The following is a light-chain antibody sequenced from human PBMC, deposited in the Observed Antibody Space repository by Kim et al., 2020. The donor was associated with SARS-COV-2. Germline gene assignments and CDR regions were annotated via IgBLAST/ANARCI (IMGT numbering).Light chain of an antibody. CDR1: QNVSSSY. CDR3: QQYGSSPRIT. J-gene: IGKJ5*01. Sequence: PGEGATRSCRASQNVSSSYLAWYQQTPGQAPRLLIYGASSRATGIPDRFSGSGSGTDFTLTISRLEPEDFAVYYCQQYGSSPRITFGQGTRLEIK. CDR2: GAS. V-gene: IGKV3-20*01.